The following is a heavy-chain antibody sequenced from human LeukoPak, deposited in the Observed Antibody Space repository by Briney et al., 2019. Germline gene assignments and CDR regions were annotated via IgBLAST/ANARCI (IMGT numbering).Heavy chain of an antibody. CDR1: GGTFSSYA. CDR3: ARGPTMVRGGLAEDY. J-gene: IGHJ4*02. D-gene: IGHD3-10*01. Sequence: VASVKVSCKASGGTFSSYAISWVRQATGQGLEWMGWMNPNSGNTGYAQKFQGRVTMTRNTSISTAYMELSSLRSEDTAVYYCARGPTMVRGGLAEDYWGQGTLVTVSS. V-gene: IGHV1-8*02. CDR2: MNPNSGNT.